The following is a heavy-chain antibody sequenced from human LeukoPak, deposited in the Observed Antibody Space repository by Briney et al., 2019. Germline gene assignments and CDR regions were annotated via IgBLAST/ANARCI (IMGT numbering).Heavy chain of an antibody. D-gene: IGHD3-22*01. CDR2: IYHSGST. J-gene: IGHJ4*02. Sequence: PSETLSLTCAVSGGSISSGGYSWSWIRQPPGKGLEWIGYIYHSGSTYYNPSLKSRVTISVDRSKNQSSLKLSSVTAADTAVYYCARAPDYYDSSGPPYYFDYWGQGTLVTVSS. V-gene: IGHV4-30-2*01. CDR1: GGSISSGGYS. CDR3: ARAPDYYDSSGPPYYFDY.